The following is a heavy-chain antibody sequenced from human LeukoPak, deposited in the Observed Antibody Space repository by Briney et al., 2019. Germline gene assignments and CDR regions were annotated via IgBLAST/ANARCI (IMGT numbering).Heavy chain of an antibody. Sequence: GGSLRLSCAASGFTFSSYAMRWVRQAPGKGLEWVAVISYDGSNKYYADSVKGRFTISRDNSKNTLYLQMNSLRAEDTAVYYCARVRDRRGYSYGDYWGQGTLVTVSS. V-gene: IGHV3-30*04. D-gene: IGHD5-18*01. J-gene: IGHJ4*02. CDR3: ARVRDRRGYSYGDY. CDR1: GFTFSSYA. CDR2: ISYDGSNK.